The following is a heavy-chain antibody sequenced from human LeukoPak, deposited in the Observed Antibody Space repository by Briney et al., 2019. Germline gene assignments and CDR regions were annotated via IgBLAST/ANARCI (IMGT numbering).Heavy chain of an antibody. CDR1: GFIFSSFG. D-gene: IGHD6-6*01. CDR2: ISYDGSDK. J-gene: IGHJ5*02. Sequence: GRSLRLSCAASGFIFSSFGMHWVHQAPGKGLEWVAIISYDGSDKYYADSVKGRFTISRDNSKNTLYLQMNSLRAEDTAVYYCARSSIAARPHWFDPWGQGTLVTVSS. V-gene: IGHV3-30*03. CDR3: ARSSIAARPHWFDP.